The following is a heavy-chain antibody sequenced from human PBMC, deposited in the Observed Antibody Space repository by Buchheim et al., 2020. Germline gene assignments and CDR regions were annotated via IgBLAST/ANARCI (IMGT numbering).Heavy chain of an antibody. CDR1: GFTFSSYE. Sequence: EVQLVESGGGLVQPGGSLRLSCVASGFTFSSYEMNWVRQAPGKGLEWVSYISSSSRTFYHADSVKGRFTISRDNANNSLYLQMNSMRAEDTAVYYCASDSWVTTVTTDYWGQGT. J-gene: IGHJ4*02. CDR3: ASDSWVTTVTTDY. V-gene: IGHV3-48*03. CDR2: ISSSSRTF. D-gene: IGHD4-17*01.